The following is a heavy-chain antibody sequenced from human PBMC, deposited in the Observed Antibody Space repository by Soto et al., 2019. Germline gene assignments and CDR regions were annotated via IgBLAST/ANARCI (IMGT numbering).Heavy chain of an antibody. V-gene: IGHV4-31*03. Sequence: QVQLQESGPGLVKPSQTLSLTCTVSGGSIRGGDYYWSWIRQHPGKGLEWIGYIFYSGNSSYNPSLKSGVTRSVDTSKNQFSLQLSSVTAADTAIYSCARLSSLYYNSDYGGYYFDYWGQGTLVSVSS. CDR1: GGSIRGGDYY. D-gene: IGHD3-10*01. CDR2: IFYSGNS. J-gene: IGHJ4*02. CDR3: ARLSSLYYNSDYGGYYFDY.